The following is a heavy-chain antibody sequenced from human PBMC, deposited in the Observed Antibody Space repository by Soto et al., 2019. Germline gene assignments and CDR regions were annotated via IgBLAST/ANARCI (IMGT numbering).Heavy chain of an antibody. Sequence: ESGGGLVQPGRSPRLSCAASGFTFDDYAMHWVRQAPGKGLEWVSGISWNSGSIGYADSVKGRFTISRDNAKNSLYLQMNSLRAEDTALYYCAKDRERGYSYGFGYWGQGTLVTVSS. J-gene: IGHJ4*02. CDR1: GFTFDDYA. V-gene: IGHV3-9*01. CDR2: ISWNSGSI. CDR3: AKDRERGYSYGFGY. D-gene: IGHD5-18*01.